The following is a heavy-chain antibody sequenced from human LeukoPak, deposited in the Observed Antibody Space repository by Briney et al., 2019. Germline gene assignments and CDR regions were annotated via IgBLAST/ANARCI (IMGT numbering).Heavy chain of an antibody. CDR1: GGSLSSSA. Sequence: ASVKVSCKASGGSLSSSAISWVRQAPGQGLEWMGGIIPIFGTANYAQKFQGRVTITADESTSTAYMELSSLRSEDTAVYYCAIPVVTATGNYFDYWGQGTLVTVSS. D-gene: IGHD2-21*02. CDR3: AIPVVTATGNYFDY. J-gene: IGHJ4*02. CDR2: IIPIFGTA. V-gene: IGHV1-69*13.